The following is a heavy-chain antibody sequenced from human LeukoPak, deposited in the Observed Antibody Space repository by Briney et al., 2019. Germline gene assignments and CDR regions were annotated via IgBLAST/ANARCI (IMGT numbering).Heavy chain of an antibody. CDR2: IYPDESNI. CDR3: ARPPSRGYSSSFEY. D-gene: IGHD2-2*03. CDR1: GYSFPTYW. J-gene: IGHJ4*02. Sequence: GESLKISCKGSGYSFPTYWIAWVRPMPGKGLEWMGIIYPDESNIRYSPSFQGQVTISADKSISTAYLQRSGLKASDTAMYYCARPPSRGYSSSFEYWGQGTLVTVSS. V-gene: IGHV5-51*01.